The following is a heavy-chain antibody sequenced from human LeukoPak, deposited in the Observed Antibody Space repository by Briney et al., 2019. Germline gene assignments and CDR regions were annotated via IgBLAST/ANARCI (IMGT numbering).Heavy chain of an antibody. CDR2: IYYVGST. J-gene: IGHJ6*03. V-gene: IGHV4-59*01. Sequence: SETLSLTCTVSGGSITSYFWSWIRQPPGKGLEWIGYIYYVGSTNYNPSLKSRVTISVDTPKNQFSLKLSSVTAADTAVYYCARTSSPYYYMDVWGKGTTVTVSS. CDR3: ARTSSPYYYMDV. CDR1: GGSITSYF.